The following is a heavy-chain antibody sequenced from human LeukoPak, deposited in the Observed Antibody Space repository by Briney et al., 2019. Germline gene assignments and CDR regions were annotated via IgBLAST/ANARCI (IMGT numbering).Heavy chain of an antibody. CDR2: IYYSGST. CDR3: ARMSRDGYNRYFDY. J-gene: IGHJ4*02. D-gene: IGHD5-24*01. V-gene: IGHV4-59*01. Sequence: SETLSLTCTVSGGSISSYYWSWIRQSPGKGLEWIGYIYYSGSTNYNPSLKSRVTISVDTSKNQFSLKLSSVTAADTAVYYCARMSRDGYNRYFDYWGQGTLVTVSS. CDR1: GGSISSYY.